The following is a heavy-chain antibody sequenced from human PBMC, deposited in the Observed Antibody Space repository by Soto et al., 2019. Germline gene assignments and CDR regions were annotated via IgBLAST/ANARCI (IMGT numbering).Heavy chain of an antibody. D-gene: IGHD5-12*01. CDR2: IYYSGST. CDR3: AREVAFDAFDI. V-gene: IGHV4-59*01. Sequence: PSETLSLTCTVSGGSISSYYWSWIRQPPGKGLEWIGYIYYSGSTNYNPSLKSRVTISVDTSKNQFSLKLSSVTAADTAVYYCAREVAFDAFDIWGQGTMVTVSS. CDR1: GGSISSYY. J-gene: IGHJ3*02.